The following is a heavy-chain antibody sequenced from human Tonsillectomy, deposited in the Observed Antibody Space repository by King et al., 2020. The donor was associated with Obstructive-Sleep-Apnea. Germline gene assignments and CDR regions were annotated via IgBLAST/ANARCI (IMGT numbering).Heavy chain of an antibody. V-gene: IGHV3-9*01. CDR3: AKDILTGYYNYYFDY. J-gene: IGHJ4*02. CDR2: ISWNSCSI. D-gene: IGHD3-9*01. CDR1: GFTLDDYA. Sequence: VQLVESGGGLVQPGRFLRLSGAAAGFTLDDYAMHWVRQAPGKGLEWVSGISWNSCSIGYAESVKGRFTISRDNAKNSLYLQVNRLRAEDTALYYCAKDILTGYYNYYFDYWGQGTLVTVSS.